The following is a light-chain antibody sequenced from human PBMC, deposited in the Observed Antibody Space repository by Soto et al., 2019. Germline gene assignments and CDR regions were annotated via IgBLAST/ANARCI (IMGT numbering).Light chain of an antibody. CDR2: EGN. J-gene: IGLJ1*01. Sequence: QSALTQPASVSGSPGQSITISCTGTSSDVGIYNLVSWYQQHPGKAPKLMIYEGNKRPSGVSHRFSGSKSGYTASLTISVLQTEDEADYYCCSYAGSSTYVFGTGTKVTVL. CDR3: CSYAGSSTYV. CDR1: SSDVGIYNL. V-gene: IGLV2-23*01.